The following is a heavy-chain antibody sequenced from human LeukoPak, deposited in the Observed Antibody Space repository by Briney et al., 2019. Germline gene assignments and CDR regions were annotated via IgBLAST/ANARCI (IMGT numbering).Heavy chain of an antibody. CDR2: IYHSGST. CDR3: ARERQLWDDY. D-gene: IGHD5-18*01. Sequence: SETLSLTCAVYGGSFSGYYWSWIRQPPGKGLEWIGSIYHSGSTYYNPSLKSRVTISVDTSKNQFSLKLSSVTAADTAVYYCARERQLWDDYWGQGTLVTVSS. CDR1: GGSFSGYY. J-gene: IGHJ4*02. V-gene: IGHV4-34*01.